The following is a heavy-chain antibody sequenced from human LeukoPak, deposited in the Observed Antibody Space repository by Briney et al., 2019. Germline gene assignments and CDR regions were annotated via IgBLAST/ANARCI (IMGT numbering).Heavy chain of an antibody. CDR1: GFTFRFYY. CDR3: VVGTGCVRN. Sequence: GGSLRLSCAASGFTFRFYYMNCVRQAPGKGLEWVANIKQDGTEKNYVDSVKGRFTVSRDNAENSLYLQMNSLSAEDTAVYYCVVGTGCVRNWGQGTLVTVSS. D-gene: IGHD1-1*01. CDR2: IKQDGTEK. V-gene: IGHV3-7*01. J-gene: IGHJ4*02.